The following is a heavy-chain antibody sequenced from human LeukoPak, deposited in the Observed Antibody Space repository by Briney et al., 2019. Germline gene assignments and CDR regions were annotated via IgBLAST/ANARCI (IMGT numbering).Heavy chain of an antibody. CDR3: AGEGVTRLRFLEWLSHAFDI. CDR1: GGTFSSYA. Sequence: SVKVSCKASGGTFSSYAISWVRQAPGQGLEWMGGIIPIFGTANYAQKFQGRVTITADESTSTAYTELSSLRSEDTAVYYCAGEGVTRLRFLEWLSHAFDIWGQGTMVTVSS. J-gene: IGHJ3*02. V-gene: IGHV1-69*13. D-gene: IGHD3-3*01. CDR2: IIPIFGTA.